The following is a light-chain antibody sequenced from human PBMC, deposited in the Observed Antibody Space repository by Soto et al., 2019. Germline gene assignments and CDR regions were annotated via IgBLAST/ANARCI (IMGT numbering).Light chain of an antibody. J-gene: IGKJ1*01. CDR3: QQANKLPRT. Sequence: EIVLTQCPGTLSLSPGERATLPCRASQSGSSSYLAWYQQKPGQAPSLLTYGASSRATCIPGRFSGSGSQTAFTLTISSLQPKDCATYYCQQANKLPRTFGQGTRVDI. CDR2: GAS. V-gene: IGKV3-20*01. CDR1: QSGSSSY.